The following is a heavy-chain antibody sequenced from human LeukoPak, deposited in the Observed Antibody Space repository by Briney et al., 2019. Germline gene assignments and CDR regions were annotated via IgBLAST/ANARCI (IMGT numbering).Heavy chain of an antibody. J-gene: IGHJ6*03. CDR3: ARDIPFSSGGNCYYYMDV. V-gene: IGHV4-4*07. Sequence: PSETLSLTCTVSGGSISSYYWSWIRQPAGKGLEWIGRNYTSGSTNYNPSLKSRVTMSVDTSKNQFSLKLSSVTAADTAGYYCARDIPFSSGGNCYYYMDVWGKGTKVTVSS. CDR2: NYTSGST. D-gene: IGHD2-15*01. CDR1: GGSISSYY.